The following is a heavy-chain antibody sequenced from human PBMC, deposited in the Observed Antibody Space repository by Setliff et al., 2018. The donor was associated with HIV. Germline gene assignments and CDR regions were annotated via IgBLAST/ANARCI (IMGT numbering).Heavy chain of an antibody. Sequence: GGSLRLSCEASGFKFSHYWMHWVRQVPGKGLVWVSRIKPDETTTGYADSVRGRFTISRDNAKSTVYLQMNSLTDEDTAVYYCARDQWGYSYGYYYYYYMDVWGKGTTVTVSS. J-gene: IGHJ6*03. CDR1: GFKFSHYW. V-gene: IGHV3-74*01. CDR2: IKPDETTT. CDR3: ARDQWGYSYGYYYYYYMDV. D-gene: IGHD5-18*01.